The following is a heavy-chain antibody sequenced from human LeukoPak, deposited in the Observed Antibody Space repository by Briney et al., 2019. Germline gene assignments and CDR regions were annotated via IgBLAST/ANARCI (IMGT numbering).Heavy chain of an antibody. CDR3: AKFLPTHIVVANYYFDY. J-gene: IGHJ4*02. Sequence: GGSLRLSCAASGFTFSSYVMSWVRQAPGKGLEWVSAISGSGGSTYYADSVKGRFTISRDNSKNTLYLQMNSLRAEDTAVYYCAKFLPTHIVVANYYFDYWGQGTLVTVSS. D-gene: IGHD2-21*01. CDR1: GFTFSSYV. CDR2: ISGSGGST. V-gene: IGHV3-23*01.